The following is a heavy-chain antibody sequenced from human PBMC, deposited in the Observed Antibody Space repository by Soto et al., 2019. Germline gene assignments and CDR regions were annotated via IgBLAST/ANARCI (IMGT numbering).Heavy chain of an antibody. CDR3: ARGWGIAALRHWFDP. D-gene: IGHD6-13*01. J-gene: IGHJ5*02. V-gene: IGHV1-69*06. CDR2: IIPIFGTA. CDR1: GGTFSSYA. Sequence: QVQLVQSGAAVKKPGSSVKVSCKASGGTFSSYALSWVRQAPGQGLEWMGGIIPIFGTANYAQKFQGRVTITADRSTSTAYMELSSLRAEDTDVYYCARGWGIAALRHWFDPWGQGTLVTVSS.